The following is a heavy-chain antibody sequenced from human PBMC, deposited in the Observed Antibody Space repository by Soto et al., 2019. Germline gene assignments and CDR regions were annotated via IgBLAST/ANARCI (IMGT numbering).Heavy chain of an antibody. J-gene: IGHJ4*02. D-gene: IGHD6-13*01. CDR1: GFTFSSYA. CDR2: ISGSGGST. CDR3: AKDRSSSWYFASLDY. V-gene: IGHV3-23*01. Sequence: PGGSLRLSCAASGFTFSSYAMSWVRQAPGKGLEWVSAISGSGGSTYYADSVKGRFTISRDNSKNTLYLQMNSLRAEDTAVYYCAKDRSSSWYFASLDYWGKGPLVTFPS.